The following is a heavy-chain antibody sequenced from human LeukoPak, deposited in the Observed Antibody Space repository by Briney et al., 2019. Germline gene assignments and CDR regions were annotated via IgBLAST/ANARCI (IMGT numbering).Heavy chain of an antibody. J-gene: IGHJ4*02. D-gene: IGHD3-22*01. CDR2: ISSSSSTI. Sequence: GGSLRLSCAASGFTFSSYSLNWVRQATGKGLEWVSYISSSSSTIYYADSAKGRLTISRDNAKNSLYLQMNNLRAEDTAVYYCASLYNSGGYYSDYWGQGTLVTVSS. CDR3: ASLYNSGGYYSDY. V-gene: IGHV3-48*01. CDR1: GFTFSSYS.